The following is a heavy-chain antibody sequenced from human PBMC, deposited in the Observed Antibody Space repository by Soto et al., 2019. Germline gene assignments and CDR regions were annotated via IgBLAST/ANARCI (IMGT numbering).Heavy chain of an antibody. CDR2: INAGNGNT. CDR1: GYTFTTYA. Sequence: QVQLVQSGAEVKKPGASGKVSCKVSGYTFTTYAMLWVRKAPGQRLEWMGWINAGNGNTKYSQKFQGRVTITRDTSASTAYMELSSLRSEDTAVYYCARGRWELRYFDYWGQGTLVTVSS. J-gene: IGHJ4*02. D-gene: IGHD1-26*01. CDR3: ARGRWELRYFDY. V-gene: IGHV1-3*01.